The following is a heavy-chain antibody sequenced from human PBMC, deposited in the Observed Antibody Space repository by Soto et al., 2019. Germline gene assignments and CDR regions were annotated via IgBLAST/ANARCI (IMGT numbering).Heavy chain of an antibody. CDR3: ARRSYYYYMDV. Sequence: LSLTCAVYGGSFSGYYWSWIRQPPGKGLEWIGYIYYSGGTYYNPSLKSRVTISVDTSKNQFSLKLSSVTAADTAVYYCARRSYYYYMDVWGKGTTVTVSS. V-gene: IGHV4-34*01. J-gene: IGHJ6*03. CDR2: IYYSGGT. CDR1: GGSFSGYY.